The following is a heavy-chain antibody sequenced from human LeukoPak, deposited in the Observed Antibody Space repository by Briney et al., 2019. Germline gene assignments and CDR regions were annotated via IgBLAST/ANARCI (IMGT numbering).Heavy chain of an antibody. CDR1: GASINNYY. CDR2: ISKSGST. J-gene: IGHJ5*02. CDR3: ARDIRTPYCGGDCYSP. V-gene: IGHV4-59*12. D-gene: IGHD2-21*02. Sequence: PSETLPLTCTVSGASINNYYWSWIRQPPGRGLEWIGYISKSGSTNYNPSLKSRVTMSVDTSKNQFSLKLSSVTAADTAVYYCARDIRTPYCGGDCYSPWGQGTLVTVSS.